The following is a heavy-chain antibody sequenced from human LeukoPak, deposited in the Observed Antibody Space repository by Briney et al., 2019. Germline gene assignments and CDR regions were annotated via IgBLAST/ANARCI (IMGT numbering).Heavy chain of an antibody. CDR2: INWNGGST. V-gene: IGHV3-20*04. J-gene: IGHJ2*01. CDR1: GFTFDDYG. CDR3: ARDASLGYYDSSGSDWYFDL. D-gene: IGHD3-22*01. Sequence: GGSLRLSCAASGFTFDDYGMSWVRQAPGKGLKWVSGINWNGGSTGYADSVKGRFTISRDNAKNSLYLQMNSLRAEDTALYYCARDASLGYYDSSGSDWYFDLWGRGTLVTVSS.